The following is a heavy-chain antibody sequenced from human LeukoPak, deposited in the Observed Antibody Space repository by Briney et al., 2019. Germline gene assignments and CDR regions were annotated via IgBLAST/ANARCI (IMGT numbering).Heavy chain of an antibody. J-gene: IGHJ4*02. D-gene: IGHD3-22*01. CDR3: ARASAYYDGSGYAAFDY. V-gene: IGHV3-53*01. CDR1: GFTVSSNY. CDR2: IYSGGST. Sequence: PGGSLRLSCAASGFTVSSNYMGWVRQAPGKGLEWVSVIYSGGSTYYADSVKGRFTISRDTSKNTLYLQMDSLRAEDTAMYYCARASAYYDGSGYAAFDYWGQGTLVTVSS.